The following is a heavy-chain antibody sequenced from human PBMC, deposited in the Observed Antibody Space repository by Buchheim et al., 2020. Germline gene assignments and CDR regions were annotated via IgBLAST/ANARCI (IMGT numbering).Heavy chain of an antibody. CDR3: ASGKSVLRGTLPLAFEY. J-gene: IGHJ4*02. V-gene: IGHV1-2*02. CDR1: GYTFSAYY. Sequence: QVQLVQSGAEVKKPGASVKVSCKPSGYTFSAYYMHWVRQAPGQGPEWVGWVNPKSGGTNYAQKFQGRVTMTRDMSISTAYMELSRLTFDDTAVYYCASGKSVLRGTLPLAFEYWGQGTL. CDR2: VNPKSGGT. D-gene: IGHD3-10*01.